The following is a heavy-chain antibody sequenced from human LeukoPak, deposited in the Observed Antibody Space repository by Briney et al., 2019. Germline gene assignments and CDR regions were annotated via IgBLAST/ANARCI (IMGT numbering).Heavy chain of an antibody. Sequence: ASVKVSCKASGYTFTGYYMHWVRQAPGQGLEWMGRIIPILGIANYAQKFQGRVAITADKSTSTAYMELSSLRSEDTAVYYCAASPAREQYAFDIWGQGTMVTVSS. CDR1: GYTFTGYY. CDR3: AASPAREQYAFDI. V-gene: IGHV1-69*02. D-gene: IGHD1-26*01. CDR2: IIPILGIA. J-gene: IGHJ3*02.